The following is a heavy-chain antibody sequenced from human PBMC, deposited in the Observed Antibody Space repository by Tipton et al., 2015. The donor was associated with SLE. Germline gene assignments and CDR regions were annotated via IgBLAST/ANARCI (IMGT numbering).Heavy chain of an antibody. Sequence: TLSLTCTVSGGSISSHYWSWIRQHPGKGLEWIGYIYYSGSTYYNPSLKSRVTISVDTSKNQFSLKLSSVTAADTAVYYCARVLDSAILDYWGQGTLVTVSS. CDR3: ARVLDSAILDY. CDR2: IYYSGST. D-gene: IGHD3/OR15-3a*01. J-gene: IGHJ4*02. CDR1: GGSISSHY. V-gene: IGHV4-31*03.